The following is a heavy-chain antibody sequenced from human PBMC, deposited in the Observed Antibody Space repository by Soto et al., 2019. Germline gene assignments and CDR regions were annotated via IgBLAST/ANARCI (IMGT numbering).Heavy chain of an antibody. CDR1: GGSISSGGYY. D-gene: IGHD3-22*01. CDR3: ARSPSDYDQYCFDY. V-gene: IGHV4-31*03. Sequence: SETLSLTCTVSGGSISSGGYYWSWIRQHPGKGLEWIGYIYYSGSTYYNPSLKSRVTISVDTSKNQFSLKLSSVTAADTAVYYCARSPSDYDQYCFDYWGQGTLVTVAS. CDR2: IYYSGST. J-gene: IGHJ4*02.